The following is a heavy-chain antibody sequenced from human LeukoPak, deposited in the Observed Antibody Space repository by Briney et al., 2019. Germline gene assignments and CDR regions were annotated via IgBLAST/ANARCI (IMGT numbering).Heavy chain of an antibody. Sequence: GGSLRLSCAASGFTFNNAWMSWVRQAPGKGLEWVGRIKSKADGGTIHYAAPVKGRFTISRDDSKNTLYLQMNSLKTEDTAVYYCTTGFLAAAGKGYWGQGTLVTVSS. J-gene: IGHJ4*02. D-gene: IGHD6-13*01. CDR2: IKSKADGGTI. V-gene: IGHV3-15*01. CDR3: TTGFLAAAGKGY. CDR1: GFTFNNAW.